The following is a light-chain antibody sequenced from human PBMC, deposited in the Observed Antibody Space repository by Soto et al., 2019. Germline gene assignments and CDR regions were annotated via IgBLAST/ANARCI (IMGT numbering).Light chain of an antibody. CDR1: QDISNY. J-gene: IGKJ3*01. Sequence: DIQMTQAASSLSASVGDRVTITCQASQDISNYLNWYQQKPGKAPKLLIYDASNLETGVPSRFSGSGSGTDFTFTISSLQPEDIATYHCQQYDNLPPFTFGPGTKVDIK. V-gene: IGKV1-33*01. CDR2: DAS. CDR3: QQYDNLPPFT.